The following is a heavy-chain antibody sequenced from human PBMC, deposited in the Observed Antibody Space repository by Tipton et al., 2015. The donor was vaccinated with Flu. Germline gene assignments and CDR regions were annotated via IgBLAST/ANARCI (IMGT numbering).Heavy chain of an antibody. CDR2: ISGDGGST. CDR3: ATLEIVVAPGGMGV. CDR1: GFTFDDYA. Sequence: SLRLSCAASGFTFDDYAMHWVRQAPGKGLEWVSLISGDGGSTYYADSVKGRFTISRDNSKNSLYLQMNSLRTEDTALYYCATLEIVVAPGGMGVWGQGTTVTVSS. J-gene: IGHJ6*02. V-gene: IGHV3-43*02. D-gene: IGHD2-15*01.